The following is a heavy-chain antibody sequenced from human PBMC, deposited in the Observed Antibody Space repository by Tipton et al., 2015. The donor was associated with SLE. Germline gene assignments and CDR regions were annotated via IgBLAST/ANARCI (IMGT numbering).Heavy chain of an antibody. V-gene: IGHV4-34*01. J-gene: IGHJ2*01. Sequence: TLSLTCAISGGSFSGYAWSWIRQSPGKRLEWIGEISHSGGANYNPSLKSRATVSLDRSNNEFSLRLNSVTAADTAVYYCARRGVGATYWYFDLWGRGTLVTVSS. D-gene: IGHD1-26*01. CDR1: GGSFSGYA. CDR3: ARRGVGATYWYFDL. CDR2: ISHSGGA.